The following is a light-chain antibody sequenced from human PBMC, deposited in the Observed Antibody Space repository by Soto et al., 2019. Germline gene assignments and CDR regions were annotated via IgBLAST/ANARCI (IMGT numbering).Light chain of an antibody. J-gene: IGKJ1*01. CDR3: QQYNTFPRT. CDR1: QSITSW. CDR2: DAS. V-gene: IGKV1-5*01. Sequence: DIQMTQSPPTLSASVGDRVTITCRASQSITSWLAWYQQKPGKAPKFLIYDASSLESGVSSRFSGSGSGTEFTLTISSLQPDDFATYYCQQYNTFPRTFGQGTKVEIK.